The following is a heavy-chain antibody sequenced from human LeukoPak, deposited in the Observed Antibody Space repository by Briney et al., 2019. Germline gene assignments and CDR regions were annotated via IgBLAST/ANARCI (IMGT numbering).Heavy chain of an antibody. J-gene: IGHJ5*02. CDR2: IYHSGST. CDR3: ARVPGPNWFDP. CDR1: GGSISSGGYY. V-gene: IGHV4-30-2*01. Sequence: SQTLSLTCTVSGGSISSGGYYWSWIRQPPGKGLEWIGYIYHSGSTYYNPSLKSRVTISVDTSKNQISLNLRSVTAADTAVYYCARVPGPNWFDPWGQGTLVTVSS.